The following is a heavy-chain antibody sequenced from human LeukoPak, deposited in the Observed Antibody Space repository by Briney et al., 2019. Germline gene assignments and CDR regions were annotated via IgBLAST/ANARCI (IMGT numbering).Heavy chain of an antibody. CDR3: ARGYGSGSYGYFDY. CDR1: GGSISSYY. CDR2: IYYSGST. D-gene: IGHD3-10*01. J-gene: IGHJ4*02. Sequence: SETLSLTCTVSGGSISSYYWSWIRQPPGKELEWIGYIYYSGSTNYNPSLKSRVTISVDTSKNQFSLKLSSVTAADTAVYYCARGYGSGSYGYFDYWGQGTLVTVSS. V-gene: IGHV4-59*01.